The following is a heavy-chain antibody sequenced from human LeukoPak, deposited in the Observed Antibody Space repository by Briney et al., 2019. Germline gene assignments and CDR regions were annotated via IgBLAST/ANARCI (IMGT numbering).Heavy chain of an antibody. CDR3: ARLVVPAAIFDYYYYMDV. CDR1: GYTFTIYG. D-gene: IGHD2-2*01. V-gene: IGHV1-18*01. J-gene: IGHJ6*03. Sequence: ASVKVSCKASGYTFTIYGISWVRQAPGQGLEWMGWISAYNGNTNYAQKLQGRVTMTTDTSTSTVYMELRSLRSADTAVYYCARLVVPAAIFDYYYYMDVWGKGTTVTVSS. CDR2: ISAYNGNT.